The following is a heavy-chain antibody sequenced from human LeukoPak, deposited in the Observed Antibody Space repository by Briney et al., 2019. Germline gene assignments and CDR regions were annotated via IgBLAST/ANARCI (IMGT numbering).Heavy chain of an antibody. J-gene: IGHJ5*02. Sequence: ASVTVSCKASGYTFTGYYMHWVRQAPGQGLEWMGWINPNSGGTNYAQKFQGRVTMTRDTSISTAYMELSRLRSDDTAVYYCAKVGGGEPYSWVYNWFDPWGQGTLVTVSS. CDR1: GYTFTGYY. CDR2: INPNSGGT. CDR3: AKVGGGEPYSWVYNWFDP. V-gene: IGHV1-2*02. D-gene: IGHD2-15*01.